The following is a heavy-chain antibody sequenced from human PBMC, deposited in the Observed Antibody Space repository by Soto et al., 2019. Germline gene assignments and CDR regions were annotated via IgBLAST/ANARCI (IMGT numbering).Heavy chain of an antibody. CDR2: INPSGGST. Sequence: QVQLVQSGAEVKKPGASVKDSCKASGYTFTSYYMHWVQQAPGQGLERMGIINPSGGSTSYAQKFQGRVTRTGDTSTSTVIMELSSLRSEDTAVYYCARNVWGYSSSYSFDYWGQGTLVTVSS. D-gene: IGHD3-22*01. CDR1: GYTFTSYY. V-gene: IGHV1-46*01. CDR3: ARNVWGYSSSYSFDY. J-gene: IGHJ4*02.